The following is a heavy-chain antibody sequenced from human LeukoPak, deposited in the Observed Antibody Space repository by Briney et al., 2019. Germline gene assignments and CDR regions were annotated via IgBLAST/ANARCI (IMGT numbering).Heavy chain of an antibody. CDR1: GFTFSSYS. J-gene: IGHJ5*02. V-gene: IGHV3-21*01. CDR2: ISSSSSYI. Sequence: GGSLRLSCAASGFTFSSYSMNWVRQAPGKGLEWVSSISSSSSYIDYADSVKGRFTISRDNAKNSLYLQMNSLRAEDTAVYYCARRVDPWGQGTLVTVSS. CDR3: ARRVDP.